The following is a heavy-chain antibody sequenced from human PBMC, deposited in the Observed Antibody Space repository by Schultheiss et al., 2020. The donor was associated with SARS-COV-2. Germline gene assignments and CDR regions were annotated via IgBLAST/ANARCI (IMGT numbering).Heavy chain of an antibody. Sequence: SETLSLTCTVSGGSISSYYWSWIRQPAGKGLEWIGRIYTSGSTYYNPSLKSRVTISVDTSKNQFSLKLSSVTAADTAMYYCARRQGGNYYYGMDVWGQGTTVTVSS. CDR1: GGSISSYY. V-gene: IGHV4-4*07. D-gene: IGHD1-26*01. J-gene: IGHJ6*02. CDR2: IYTSGST. CDR3: ARRQGGNYYYGMDV.